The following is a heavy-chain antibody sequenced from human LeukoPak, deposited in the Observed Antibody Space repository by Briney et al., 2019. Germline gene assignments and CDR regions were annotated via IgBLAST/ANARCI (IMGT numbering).Heavy chain of an antibody. CDR3: ARHYRPLSNNWFDP. CDR2: INHSGST. CDR1: GGSLSGYY. J-gene: IGHJ5*02. D-gene: IGHD3-16*02. V-gene: IGHV4-34*01. Sequence: PSETLSLTCAVYGGSLSGYYWSWIRQPPGKGLEWIGEINHSGSTNYSPSLKSRVTISVDTSKNQFSLKLSSVTAADTAVYYCARHYRPLSNNWFDPWGQGTLVTVSS.